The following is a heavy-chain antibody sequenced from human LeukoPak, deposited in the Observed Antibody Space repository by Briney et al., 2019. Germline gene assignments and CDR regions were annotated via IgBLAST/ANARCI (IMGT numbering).Heavy chain of an antibody. CDR3: TSKLGEVFGGGSDL. V-gene: IGHV3-73*01. J-gene: IGHJ5*02. D-gene: IGHD3-3*01. CDR1: GFTFSGSA. CDR2: IRSKANSYAT. Sequence: GGSLRLSCAASGFTFSGSAMHWVRQASGKGLEWVGRIRSKANSYATAYAASVKGRFTISRDDSKNTAYLQMNSLKTEDTAVYYCTSKLGEVFGGGSDLWGQGTLVTVSS.